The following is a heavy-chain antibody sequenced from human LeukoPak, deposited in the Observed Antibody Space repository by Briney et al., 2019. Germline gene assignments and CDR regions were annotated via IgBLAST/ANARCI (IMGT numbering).Heavy chain of an antibody. J-gene: IGHJ4*02. CDR2: IYYSGST. Sequence: SETLSLTCTVSGGSISSSSYFWGWIRQPPGKGLEWIGSIYYSGSTYYNPSLKSRVTISVDMSKNQFSLKLSSVTAADTAVYYCARYTTPDYYDSSGYSECWGQGTLVTVSS. D-gene: IGHD3-22*01. CDR3: ARYTTPDYYDSSGYSEC. V-gene: IGHV4-39*07. CDR1: GGSISSSSYF.